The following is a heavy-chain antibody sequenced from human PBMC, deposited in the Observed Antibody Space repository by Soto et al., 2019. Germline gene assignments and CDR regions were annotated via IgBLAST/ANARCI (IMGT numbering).Heavy chain of an antibody. J-gene: IGHJ5*02. V-gene: IGHV1-18*01. CDR2: ISPYNGYT. CDR1: GYTFTNYG. D-gene: IGHD2-15*01. Sequence: GASVKVSCKASGYTFTNYGISWVRQAPGQGLEWMGWISPYNGYTNYAQKFQGRVTMTTDTSTSTAYMELRSLRSDDTAVYYCARYCSGGSCSHDWFDPWGQGTLVTVS. CDR3: ARYCSGGSCSHDWFDP.